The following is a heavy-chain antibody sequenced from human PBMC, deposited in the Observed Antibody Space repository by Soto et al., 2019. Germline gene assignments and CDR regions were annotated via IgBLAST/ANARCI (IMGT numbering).Heavy chain of an antibody. D-gene: IGHD3-9*01. J-gene: IGHJ6*04. CDR3: VILTGSPPAYYYGMDV. CDR2: IDPSDSYT. V-gene: IGHV5-10-1*01. Sequence: GESLKISCKGSGYSFTSYWISWVRQMPGKGLEWMGRIDPSDSYTNYSPSFQGHFTISADKSISTAYLQWSSLKASDTAMYYFVILTGSPPAYYYGMDVWGEGTTVTVSS. CDR1: GYSFTSYW.